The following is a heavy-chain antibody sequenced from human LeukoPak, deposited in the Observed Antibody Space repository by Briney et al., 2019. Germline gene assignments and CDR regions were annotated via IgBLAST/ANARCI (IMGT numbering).Heavy chain of an antibody. D-gene: IGHD2-15*01. J-gene: IGHJ4*02. V-gene: IGHV3-30-3*01. Sequence: GGSLRLSCAASGFTFSSYAMHWVSQAPGKGLEWVAVISYDGSNKYYADSVKGRFTISRDNSKNTLYLQMNSLRAEDTAVYYCARDLHCSGGSCYSVPDYWGQGTLVTVSS. CDR1: GFTFSSYA. CDR2: ISYDGSNK. CDR3: ARDLHCSGGSCYSVPDY.